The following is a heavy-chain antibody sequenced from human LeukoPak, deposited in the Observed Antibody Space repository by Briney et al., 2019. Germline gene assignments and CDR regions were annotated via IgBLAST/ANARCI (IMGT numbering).Heavy chain of an antibody. V-gene: IGHV4-59*01. J-gene: IGHJ4*02. CDR3: ARVLFYFDSRGSLGSSFEH. CDR2: IYYTGNT. D-gene: IGHD3-22*01. CDR1: GDSISSYY. Sequence: SETLSLTCTISGDSISSYYWSWVRQPPGKGLEWIGYIYYTGNTNYNPSLRSRVTLSLDESRNQFSLKLSSVTAADTAIYYCARVLFYFDSRGSLGSSFEHWGQGTLATVSS.